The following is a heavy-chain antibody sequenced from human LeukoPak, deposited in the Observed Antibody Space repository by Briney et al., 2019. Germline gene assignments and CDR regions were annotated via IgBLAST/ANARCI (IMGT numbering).Heavy chain of an antibody. CDR1: GFTFSSYA. CDR3: AKRHLTGYSLYYYGMDV. J-gene: IGHJ6*02. V-gene: IGHV3-23*01. Sequence: PGASLRLSCAASGFTFSSYAMSWVRQAPGKGLEWVSAISGSGGSTYYADSVKGRFTISRDNSKNTLYLQMNSLRAEDTAVYYCAKRHLTGYSLYYYGMDVWGQGTTVTVSS. D-gene: IGHD3-9*01. CDR2: ISGSGGST.